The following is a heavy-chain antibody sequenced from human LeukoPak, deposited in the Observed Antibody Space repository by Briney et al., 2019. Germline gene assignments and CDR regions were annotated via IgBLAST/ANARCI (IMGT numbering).Heavy chain of an antibody. CDR3: AKVELSSGWAGGNY. V-gene: IGHV3-30*02. J-gene: IGHJ4*02. CDR2: IRYDGSNK. Sequence: TGGSLRLSCAASGFTFSSYGMHWVRQAPGKGLEWVAFIRYDGSNKYYADSVKGRFTISRDSSKNTLYLQMNSLRAEDTAVYYCAKVELSSGWAGGNYWGQGTLVTVSS. D-gene: IGHD6-19*01. CDR1: GFTFSSYG.